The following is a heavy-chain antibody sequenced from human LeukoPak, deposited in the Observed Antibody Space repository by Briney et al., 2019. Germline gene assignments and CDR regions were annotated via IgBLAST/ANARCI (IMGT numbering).Heavy chain of an antibody. V-gene: IGHV3-30-3*01. D-gene: IGHD6-6*01. J-gene: IGHJ4*02. Sequence: PGRSLRLSCAASGFTFSSYAMHWVRKAPGKGMEWVAVISYDGSNKYYADSVKGRFTISRDNSKNTLYLQMNSLRAEDTAVYYCARDQEQLVQIFDYWGQGTLVTVSS. CDR1: GFTFSSYA. CDR3: ARDQEQLVQIFDY. CDR2: ISYDGSNK.